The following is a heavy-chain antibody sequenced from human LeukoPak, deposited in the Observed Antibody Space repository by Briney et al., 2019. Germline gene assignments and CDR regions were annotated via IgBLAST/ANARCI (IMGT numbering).Heavy chain of an antibody. Sequence: PGGSLRLSCAASGFTFSSYWMSWVRQAPGKGLEWVANIKQDGSEKYYVDSVKGRFTISRDNAKNSLYLQMNSLRAEDTAVYYCARDGYSTDYYYYGMDVWGQGTTVTVSS. J-gene: IGHJ6*02. D-gene: IGHD3-22*01. CDR3: ARDGYSTDYYYYGMDV. V-gene: IGHV3-7*01. CDR2: IKQDGSEK. CDR1: GFTFSSYW.